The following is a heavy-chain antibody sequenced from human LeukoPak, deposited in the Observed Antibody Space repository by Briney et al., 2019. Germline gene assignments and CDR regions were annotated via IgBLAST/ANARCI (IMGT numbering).Heavy chain of an antibody. CDR2: INHSGST. D-gene: IGHD3-22*01. J-gene: IGHJ4*02. Sequence: SETLSLTCAVYGGSFSGYYWSWIRQPPGKGLEWIGEINHSGSTNYNPSLKSRVTISVDTSKNQFSLKLSSVTAADTAVYYCARARTDYYDSSGYYYVVDYWGQGTLVTVSS. V-gene: IGHV4-34*01. CDR3: ARARTDYYDSSGYYYVVDY. CDR1: GGSFSGYY.